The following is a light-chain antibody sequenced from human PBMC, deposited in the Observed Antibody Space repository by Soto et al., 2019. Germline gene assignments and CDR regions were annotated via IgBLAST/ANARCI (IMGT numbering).Light chain of an antibody. V-gene: IGKV3-20*01. CDR1: QSISSSY. Sequence: EIELKQSPGTLSLSPEKTATLSCRASQSISSSYLAWYQQRPGQAPRLLIYGASSRATGIPDRFSGSGSGTEFTLTISRLEPEDFAVYYCQQYGSSSWTFGQGTRWIS. CDR3: QQYGSSSWT. J-gene: IGKJ1*01. CDR2: GAS.